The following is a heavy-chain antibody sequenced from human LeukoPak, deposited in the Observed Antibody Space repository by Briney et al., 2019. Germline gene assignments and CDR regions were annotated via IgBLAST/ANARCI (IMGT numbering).Heavy chain of an antibody. Sequence: PGGSLRLSCGASGFTFEDYGMAWVRQAPGKGLEWVSAINWDGGSTGYAGSVKGRFTISRDNAKKSLYLQMNSLRAEDTAFYYCARGYGDYLYWGQGTLVTVSS. CDR3: ARGYGDYLY. D-gene: IGHD4-17*01. J-gene: IGHJ4*02. CDR1: GFTFEDYG. CDR2: INWDGGST. V-gene: IGHV3-20*04.